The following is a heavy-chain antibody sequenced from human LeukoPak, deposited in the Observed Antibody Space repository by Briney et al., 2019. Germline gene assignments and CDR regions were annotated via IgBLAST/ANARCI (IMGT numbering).Heavy chain of an antibody. J-gene: IGHJ4*02. CDR2: ISYDGSNK. CDR1: GFTFSSYG. D-gene: IGHD3-22*01. CDR3: AKDLRWMAPDYYDSSGYYYGGVDY. V-gene: IGHV3-30*18. Sequence: PGRSLRLSCAASGFTFSSYGMHWVRQAPGKGLEWVAVISYDGSNKYYADSVKGRFTISRDNSKNTLYLQMNSLRAEDTAVYYCAKDLRWMAPDYYDSSGYYYGGVDYWGQGTLVTVSS.